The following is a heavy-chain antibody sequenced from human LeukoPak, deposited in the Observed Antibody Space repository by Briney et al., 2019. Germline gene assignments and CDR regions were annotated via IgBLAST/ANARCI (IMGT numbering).Heavy chain of an antibody. CDR2: ISGSGGTT. V-gene: IGHV3-23*01. CDR3: AKDQWGLDY. D-gene: IGHD1-26*01. J-gene: IGHJ4*02. CDR1: GFTFSSYW. Sequence: GGSLRLSCAASGFTFSSYWMHWVRQAPGKGLEWVSAISGSGGTTYYADSVKGRFTISRDNSKNTLFLQMNSLRAEDTAVYYCAKDQWGLDYWGQGTLVTVSS.